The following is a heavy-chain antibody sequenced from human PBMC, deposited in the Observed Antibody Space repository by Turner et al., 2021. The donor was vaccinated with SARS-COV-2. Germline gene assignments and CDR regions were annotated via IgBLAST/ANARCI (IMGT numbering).Heavy chain of an antibody. CDR3: AKAETYSSGWSGGRSYYYYYMDV. CDR1: GFPFSSNG. D-gene: IGHD6-19*01. J-gene: IGHJ6*03. CDR2: ISYDGSNK. Sequence: QVQLVQSGGGVFQPGRSLRLSCSDSGFPFSSNGLHWVRQAPGKGLEWVAVISYDGSNKYYADSVKGRFTISRDNSKNTLYLQMNSLRAEETAVYYCAKAETYSSGWSGGRSYYYYYMDVWGKGTTVTVSS. V-gene: IGHV3-30*18.